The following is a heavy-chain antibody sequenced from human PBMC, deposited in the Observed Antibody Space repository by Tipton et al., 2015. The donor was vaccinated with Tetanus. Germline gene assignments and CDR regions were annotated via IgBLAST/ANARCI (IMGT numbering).Heavy chain of an antibody. CDR2: IYYNGNT. J-gene: IGHJ5*02. V-gene: IGHV4-30-2*03. CDR1: GGSVRSGDYS. CDR3: ARTAVNWFDP. D-gene: IGHD2-21*02. Sequence: LSCTVSGGSVRSGDYSWNWIRQPPGKGLEWIGNIYYNGNTLQNPSLKSRVTMSLDKSKNQFSLKLRSVTAADTAFYYCARTAVNWFDPWGQGILVTVSS.